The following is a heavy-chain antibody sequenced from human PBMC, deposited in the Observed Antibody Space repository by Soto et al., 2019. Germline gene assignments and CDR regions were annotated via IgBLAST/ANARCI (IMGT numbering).Heavy chain of an antibody. J-gene: IGHJ4*02. CDR2: IIPILGIA. D-gene: IGHD1-26*01. CDR3: ASWSGSYPEYDY. CDR1: GGTFSSYT. V-gene: IGHV1-69*02. Sequence: QVQLVQSGAAVKKPGSSVKVSCKASGGTFSSYTISWVRQAPGQGLEWMGRIIPILGIANYAQKFQGRVTITADKSTSTAYMELSSLRSEDTAVYYCASWSGSYPEYDYWGQGTLVTVSS.